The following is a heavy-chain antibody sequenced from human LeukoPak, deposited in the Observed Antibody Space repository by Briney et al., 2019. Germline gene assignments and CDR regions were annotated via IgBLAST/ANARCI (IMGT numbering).Heavy chain of an antibody. V-gene: IGHV3-30-3*01. J-gene: IGHJ4*02. CDR2: ISYDGSNK. CDR1: GFTFSSYA. CDR3: ARDFAAINPDYYFDY. D-gene: IGHD5-12*01. Sequence: GGSLRLSCAASGFTFSSYAMPWVRQAPGKGLEWVAVISYDGSNKYYADSVKGRFTISRDNSKNTLYLQMNSLRAEDTAVYYCARDFAAINPDYYFDYWGQGTLVTVSS.